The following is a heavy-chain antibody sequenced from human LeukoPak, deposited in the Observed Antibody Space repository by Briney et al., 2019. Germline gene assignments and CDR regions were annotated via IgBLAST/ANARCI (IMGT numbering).Heavy chain of an antibody. CDR3: ARVDLYAIRFFNYYYYYMDV. J-gene: IGHJ6*03. V-gene: IGHV3-7*01. CDR2: IHDDGTVK. CDR1: GFSFTAYA. D-gene: IGHD2-8*01. Sequence: GGSLRLSCAASGFSFTAYAMSWFRQAPGKGLEWVANIHDDGTVKNYMDSVKGRFTISRDNAKNSLYLQMNSLRAEDTAVYYCARVDLYAIRFFNYYYYYMDVWGKGTTVTVSS.